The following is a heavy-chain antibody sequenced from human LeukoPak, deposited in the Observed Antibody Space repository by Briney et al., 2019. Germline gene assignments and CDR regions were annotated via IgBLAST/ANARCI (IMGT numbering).Heavy chain of an antibody. Sequence: GESLRLSCAASGFTFSSYVMYWVRQAPGKGLDWVAVISYDGSNKYYADSVKGRFTISRDNSKNTLYLQMNSLRAEDTAVYYCAKILPDTVTADYWGQGTLVTVSS. CDR2: ISYDGSNK. J-gene: IGHJ4*02. V-gene: IGHV3-30*18. CDR3: AKILPDTVTADY. D-gene: IGHD4-11*01. CDR1: GFTFSSYV.